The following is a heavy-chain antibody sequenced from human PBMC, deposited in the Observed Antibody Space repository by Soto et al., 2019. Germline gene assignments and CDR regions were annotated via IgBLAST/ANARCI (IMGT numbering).Heavy chain of an antibody. CDR3: ARDPAAAGNYYYYGMDV. J-gene: IGHJ6*02. CDR1: GSTFSSYA. CDR2: ISSSSSTI. D-gene: IGHD6-13*01. V-gene: IGHV3-48*02. Sequence: PGGSLRLSCAASGSTFSSYAMSWVRQAPGKGLEWVSAISSSSSTIYYADSVKGRFTISRDNAKNSLYLQMNSLRDEDTAVYYCARDPAAAGNYYYYGMDVWGQGTTVTVSS.